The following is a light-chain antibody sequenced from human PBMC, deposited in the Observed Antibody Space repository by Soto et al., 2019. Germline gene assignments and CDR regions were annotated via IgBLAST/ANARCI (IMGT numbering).Light chain of an antibody. CDR2: GVS. V-gene: IGKV3-20*01. Sequence: EIVLTQSPGTLSLSPGERATLSCRASQSVSSSYLAWYQQKAGQAPRLLIHGVSTRATGVPDRFSGSGSGTDFTLTISTLEPEHLAVYYCQQYVTSPYIFGQGTKLEIK. CDR3: QQYVTSPYI. J-gene: IGKJ2*01. CDR1: QSVSSSY.